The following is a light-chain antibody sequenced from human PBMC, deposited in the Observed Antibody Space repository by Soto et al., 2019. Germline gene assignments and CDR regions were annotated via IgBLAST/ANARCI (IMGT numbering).Light chain of an antibody. Sequence: DLQMTQSPSTLSASVGDRVTITCRASQSISSWLAWYQQKPGKAPKLLIYKASSLESGVPSRFSGSGSGTEFTLNISSLQPDDFATYYCQQYNSYSRTFGQGTKVEIK. CDR3: QQYNSYSRT. CDR1: QSISSW. CDR2: KAS. J-gene: IGKJ1*01. V-gene: IGKV1-5*03.